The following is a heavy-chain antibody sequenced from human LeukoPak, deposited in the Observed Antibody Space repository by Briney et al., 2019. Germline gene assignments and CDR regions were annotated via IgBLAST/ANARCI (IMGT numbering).Heavy chain of an antibody. J-gene: IGHJ5*02. CDR1: GYTFTSYY. Sequence: ASVKVSCKASGYTFTSYYMHWVRQAPGQGLEWMGWINPNSGGTNYAQKFQGRVTMTRDTSISTAYMELSRLRSDDTAVYYCARGLPRYCSGGSCYSRWFDPWGQGTLVTVSS. D-gene: IGHD2-15*01. V-gene: IGHV1-2*02. CDR3: ARGLPRYCSGGSCYSRWFDP. CDR2: INPNSGGT.